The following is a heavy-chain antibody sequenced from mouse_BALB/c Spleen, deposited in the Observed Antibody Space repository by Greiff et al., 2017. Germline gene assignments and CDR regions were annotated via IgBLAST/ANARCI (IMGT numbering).Heavy chain of an antibody. J-gene: IGHJ4*01. CDR2: INPNNGGT. CDR1: GYTFTDYN. D-gene: IGHD3-1*01. CDR3: ARSGFSSGYVGYYAMDY. V-gene: IGHV1-18*01. Sequence: VQLQQSGPELVKPGASVKIPCKASGYTFTDYNMDWVKQSHGKSLEWIGDINPNNGGTIYNQKFKGKATLTVDKSSSTAYMELRSLTSEDTAVYYCARSGFSSGYVGYYAMDYWGQGTSVTVSS.